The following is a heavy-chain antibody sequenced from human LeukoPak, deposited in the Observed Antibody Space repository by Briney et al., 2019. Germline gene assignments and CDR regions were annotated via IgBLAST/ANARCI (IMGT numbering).Heavy chain of an antibody. J-gene: IGHJ5*02. CDR1: GFTFSSYS. CDR2: ISSGSSYK. D-gene: IGHD1-26*01. V-gene: IGHV3-21*01. Sequence: PGGSLRLSCAASGFTFSSYSVNWVRQAPGKGLEWGSSISSGSSYKYYADSAKGRFTISRDNTKNSLYLQMNTLRAEDTAVYYCARDCRGGLAPWGEGTLVTVSS. CDR3: ARDCRGGLAP.